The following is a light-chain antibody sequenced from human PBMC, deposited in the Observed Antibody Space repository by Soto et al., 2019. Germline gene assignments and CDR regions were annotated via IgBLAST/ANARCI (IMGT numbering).Light chain of an antibody. Sequence: QSALTQPPSASGSPGQSVTISCTGTRSDLGGYDYVSWYQQHPGKAPKLIIYEVTKRPSGVPDRFSGSKSGNTASLIVSLIQAEDEAEYYCVSSAANNRDVCRTGTKLNVL. CDR3: VSSAANNRDV. V-gene: IGLV2-8*01. CDR2: EVT. J-gene: IGLJ1*01. CDR1: RSDLGGYDY.